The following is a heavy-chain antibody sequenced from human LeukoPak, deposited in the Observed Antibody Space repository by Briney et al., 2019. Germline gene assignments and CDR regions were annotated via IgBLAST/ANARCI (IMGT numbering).Heavy chain of an antibody. V-gene: IGHV4-34*01. D-gene: IGHD2-15*01. Sequence: SETLSLTCAVYGGSFSGYYWSWIRQPPGKGLEWIGEINHSARTNYNPSLKSRVTISVDTSKNQFSLKLSSVTAADTAVYYCARGRCSGGSCYSRFNYYGMDVWGQGTTVTVSS. CDR2: INHSART. CDR3: ARGRCSGGSCYSRFNYYGMDV. J-gene: IGHJ6*02. CDR1: GGSFSGYY.